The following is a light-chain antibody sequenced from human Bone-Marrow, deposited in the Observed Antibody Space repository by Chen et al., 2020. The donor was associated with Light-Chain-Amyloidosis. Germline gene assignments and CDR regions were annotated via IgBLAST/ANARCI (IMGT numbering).Light chain of an antibody. CDR1: DLPTKY. Sequence: SYELTQTPPVSVSPGQTARITCSGDDLPTKYAYWYQQKPGQAPVLVIHRDTERPSGISERFSGSSSGTTATLTISGGQAEDEADYHCQSADSSGTYEVIFGGGTKLTVL. CDR3: QSADSSGTYEVI. CDR2: RDT. V-gene: IGLV3-25*03. J-gene: IGLJ2*01.